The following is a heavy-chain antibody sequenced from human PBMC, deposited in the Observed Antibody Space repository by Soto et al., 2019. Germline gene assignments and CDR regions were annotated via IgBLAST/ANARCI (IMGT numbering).Heavy chain of an antibody. CDR3: ARAGIRADYFDY. V-gene: IGHV3-21*01. CDR1: GFTFSSYS. CDR2: ISSSSSYI. Sequence: GGSLRLSCAASGFTFSSYSMSWVRQAPGKGLEWVSSISSSSSYIYYADSVKGRFTISRDNAKNSLYLQMNSLRAEDTAVYYCARAGIRADYFDYWGQGTLVTVSS. J-gene: IGHJ4*02.